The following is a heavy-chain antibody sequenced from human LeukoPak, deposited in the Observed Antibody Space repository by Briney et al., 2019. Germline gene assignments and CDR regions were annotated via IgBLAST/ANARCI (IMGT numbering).Heavy chain of an antibody. CDR1: GFTFTDHY. CDR3: AKRGYSSSWSGPLGYFQH. V-gene: IGHV3-11*04. Sequence: GGSLRLSCAASGFTFTDHYMSWVRQAPGKGLEWVSYISSGGDIIYYADSVKGRFTISRDNAKNSLFLQMNSLRAEDTAVYYCAKRGYSSSWSGPLGYFQHWGQGTLVTVSS. CDR2: ISSGGDII. J-gene: IGHJ1*01. D-gene: IGHD6-13*01.